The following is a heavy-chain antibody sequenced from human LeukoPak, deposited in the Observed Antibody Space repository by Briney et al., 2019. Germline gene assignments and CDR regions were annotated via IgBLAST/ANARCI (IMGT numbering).Heavy chain of an antibody. J-gene: IGHJ4*02. CDR3: ARRGCSSTSCPYYFDY. D-gene: IGHD2-2*01. Sequence: KASETLSLTCTASGGSISSSSYYWGWIRQPPGKGLEWIGSIYYSGSTYYNPSLKSRVTISVDTSKNQFSLKLSSVTAADTAVYYCARRGCSSTSCPYYFDYWGQGTLVTVSS. V-gene: IGHV4-39*07. CDR2: IYYSGST. CDR1: GGSISSSSYY.